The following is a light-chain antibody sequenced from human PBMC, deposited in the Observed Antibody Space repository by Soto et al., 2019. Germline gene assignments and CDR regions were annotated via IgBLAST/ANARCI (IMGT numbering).Light chain of an antibody. Sequence: DIQMTQSPSSVSASVGDSVPITCRASQGVSDWVAWYQQKPGEAPKLLIYGSSSLLSGVPSRFSGTRSGTDFTLTISSLQPEDFATYYCQQLFDSPITFGQGTRLEIK. CDR3: QQLFDSPIT. CDR2: GSS. V-gene: IGKV1-12*01. CDR1: QGVSDW. J-gene: IGKJ5*01.